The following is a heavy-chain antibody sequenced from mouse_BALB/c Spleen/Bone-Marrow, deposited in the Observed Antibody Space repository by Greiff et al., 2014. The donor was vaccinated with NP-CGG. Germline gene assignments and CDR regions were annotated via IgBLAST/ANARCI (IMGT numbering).Heavy chain of an antibody. Sequence: VQLQQSGAELVKPGASVKMSCKASGYTFTSYSMHWVKRTPGQGLEWIGTFYPGNGDTSYNQKFKGKATLTADTFSSTAYMQLSSLTSEDSAVYYCARGWLITYWGQGTLVTVSA. CDR2: FYPGNGDT. CDR1: GYTFTSYS. CDR3: ARGWLITY. V-gene: IGHV1-12*01. J-gene: IGHJ3*01. D-gene: IGHD1-1*02.